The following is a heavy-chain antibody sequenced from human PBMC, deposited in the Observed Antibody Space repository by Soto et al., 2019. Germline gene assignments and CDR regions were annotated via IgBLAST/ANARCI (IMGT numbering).Heavy chain of an antibody. CDR3: ARAAAYYYDSSGAAFDY. Sequence: QVQLVESGGGVVQPGRSLRLSCAASGFTFSSYGMYWVRQAPGKGLEWVAVIWYDGSNKYYADSVKGRFTISRDNSKNTLYLQMNSLRAEDTAVYYCARAAAYYYDSSGAAFDYWGQGTLVTVSS. CDR2: IWYDGSNK. V-gene: IGHV3-33*01. J-gene: IGHJ4*02. CDR1: GFTFSSYG. D-gene: IGHD3-22*01.